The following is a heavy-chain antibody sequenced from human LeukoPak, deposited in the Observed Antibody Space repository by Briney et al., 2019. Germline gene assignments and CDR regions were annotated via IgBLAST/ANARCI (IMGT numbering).Heavy chain of an antibody. V-gene: IGHV4-30-2*01. J-gene: IGHJ5*02. CDR1: GGSISSGGYS. Sequence: SQTLSLTCAVSGGSISSGGYSWSWLRQPPGKGLEWIGYIYHSGSTYYNPSLKSRVTISVDRSKNQFSLKLSSVTAADTAVYYCARLQYSSGWYNWFDPWGQGTLVTVSS. CDR2: IYHSGST. D-gene: IGHD6-19*01. CDR3: ARLQYSSGWYNWFDP.